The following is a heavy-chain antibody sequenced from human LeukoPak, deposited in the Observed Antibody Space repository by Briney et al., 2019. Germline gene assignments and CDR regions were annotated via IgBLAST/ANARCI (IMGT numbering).Heavy chain of an antibody. CDR2: INPSGGST. J-gene: IGHJ3*02. Sequence: ASVKVSCKASGYTFTSYYMHWVRQAPGQGLEWMGIINPSGGSTSYAQKFQGRVTMTRDTSTSTVYMELSSLRSEDTAVYYCARSSANDFWSGHTKSVDAFDIWGQGTMVTVSS. CDR1: GYTFTSYY. CDR3: ARSSANDFWSGHTKSVDAFDI. D-gene: IGHD3-3*01. V-gene: IGHV1-46*01.